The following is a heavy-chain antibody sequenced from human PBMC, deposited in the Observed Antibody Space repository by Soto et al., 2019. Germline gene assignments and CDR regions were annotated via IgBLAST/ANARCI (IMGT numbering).Heavy chain of an antibody. CDR3: ARDLLYSSRSTVRFDI. CDR1: GYTFTNYG. J-gene: IGHJ3*02. V-gene: IGHV1-18*01. D-gene: IGHD6-13*01. Sequence: QVQLVQSGTEVKKPGASVKVSCKASGYTFTNYGISWVRQAPGQGLEWLAWINTYNGHTNYAQKLQGRVTLTTDTSTSTAYMERRSLRSDDTAVYYCARDLLYSSRSTVRFDIWGQGTMVTVSS. CDR2: INTYNGHT.